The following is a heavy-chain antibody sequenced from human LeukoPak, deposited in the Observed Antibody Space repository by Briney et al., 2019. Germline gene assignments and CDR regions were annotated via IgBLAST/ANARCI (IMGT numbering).Heavy chain of an antibody. Sequence: SETLSLTCTVSGGSISSYYWSWIRQPAGKGLEWIGRIYTSGSTNYNPSLKSRVTMSVDTSKNQLSLKLSSVTAADTAVYYCARGRYCSSTSCPGDAFDIWGQGTMVTVSS. V-gene: IGHV4-4*07. J-gene: IGHJ3*02. CDR3: ARGRYCSSTSCPGDAFDI. CDR1: GGSISSYY. CDR2: IYTSGST. D-gene: IGHD2-2*01.